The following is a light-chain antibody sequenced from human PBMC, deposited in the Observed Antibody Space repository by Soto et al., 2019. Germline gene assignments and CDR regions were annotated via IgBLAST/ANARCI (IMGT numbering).Light chain of an antibody. CDR3: QKHNAAPLT. CDR1: QGIGNY. Sequence: DIQMTKSPSSLSASVGDRVTITCRASQGIGNYLAWYQQKPVKVPKLLIYTSSTLQSGVPSRFSGSGSGTDFTLTISNLQPEDVATYYCQKHNAAPLTFGGGTKVDIK. V-gene: IGKV1-27*01. J-gene: IGKJ4*01. CDR2: TSS.